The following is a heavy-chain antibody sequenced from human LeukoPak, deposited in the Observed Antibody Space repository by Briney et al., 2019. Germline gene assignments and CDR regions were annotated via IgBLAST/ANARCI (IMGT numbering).Heavy chain of an antibody. J-gene: IGHJ4*02. CDR3: ARQYYYGSGSFGY. CDR2: IYYSGST. D-gene: IGHD3-10*01. V-gene: IGHV4-59*01. CDR1: GGSISSYY. Sequence: SETLSLTCTVSGGSISSYYWSWIRHPPGKGLEWIGYIYYSGSTNYNPSLKSRVTISVYTSKTQFSLKLSSVTAADTAVYYCARQYYYGSGSFGYWGQGTLVTVSS.